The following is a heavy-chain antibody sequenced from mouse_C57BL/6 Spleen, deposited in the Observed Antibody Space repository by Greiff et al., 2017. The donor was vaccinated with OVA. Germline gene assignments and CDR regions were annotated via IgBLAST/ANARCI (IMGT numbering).Heavy chain of an antibody. CDR2: IYPGSGST. V-gene: IGHV1-55*01. D-gene: IGHD1-1*01. Sequence: QVQLKQPGAELVKPGASVKMSCKASGYTFTSYWITWVKQRPGQGLEWIGDIYPGSGSTNYNEKFKSKATLTVDTSSSTAYMQLSSLTSEDSAVYYCARWITTVVATEAMDYWGQGTSGTVSS. CDR3: ARWITTVVATEAMDY. CDR1: GYTFTSYW. J-gene: IGHJ4*01.